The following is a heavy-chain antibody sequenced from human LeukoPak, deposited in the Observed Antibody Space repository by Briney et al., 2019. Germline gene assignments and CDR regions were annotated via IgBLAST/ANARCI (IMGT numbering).Heavy chain of an antibody. D-gene: IGHD3-9*01. CDR1: GYTFTSYD. CDR2: MNPNSGNT. Sequence: GASVKVSCKASGYTFTSYDINWVRQATGQGLEWMGWMNPNSGNTGYAQKFQGRVTMTRNTSISTAYIELSSLRSEDTAVYYCARAASRYPRRAGTYMDVWGKGTTITVSS. CDR3: ARAASRYPRRAGTYMDV. V-gene: IGHV1-8*01. J-gene: IGHJ6*03.